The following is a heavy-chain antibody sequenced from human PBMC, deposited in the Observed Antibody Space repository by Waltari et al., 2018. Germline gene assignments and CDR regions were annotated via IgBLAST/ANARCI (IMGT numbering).Heavy chain of an antibody. CDR1: GYTFTSYD. CDR3: AKTRFAYSSGWYYYYGMDV. V-gene: IGHV1-8*01. J-gene: IGHJ6*02. D-gene: IGHD6-19*01. Sequence: QVQLVQSGAEVKKPGASVKVSCKASGYTFTSYDINWVRQATGQGLEWMGWMNPNSGNTGYAQKFQGRVTMTRNTSISTAYMELSSLRSDDTAVYYCAKTRFAYSSGWYYYYGMDVWGQGTTVTVSS. CDR2: MNPNSGNT.